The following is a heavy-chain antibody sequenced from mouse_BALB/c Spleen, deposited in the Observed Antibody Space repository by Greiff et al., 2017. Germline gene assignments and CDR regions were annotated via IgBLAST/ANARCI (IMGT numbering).Heavy chain of an antibody. CDR1: GYTFTSYV. CDR3: VLGGTMNMGLAY. Sequence: EVKLVESGPELVKPGASVKMSCKASGYTFTSYVMHWVKQKPGQGLEWIGYINPYNDGTKYNEKFKGKATLTSDKSSSTAYMELSSLTSEDSAVYYCVLGGTMNMGLAYWGQGTLVTVSA. J-gene: IGHJ3*01. V-gene: IGHV1-14*01. D-gene: IGHD2-4*01. CDR2: INPYNDGT.